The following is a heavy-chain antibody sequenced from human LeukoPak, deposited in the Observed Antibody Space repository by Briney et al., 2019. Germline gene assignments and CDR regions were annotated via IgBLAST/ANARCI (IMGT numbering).Heavy chain of an antibody. D-gene: IGHD1-26*01. CDR2: ISYDGSNK. Sequence: PGGSLRLSCATSGFTFSSYAMHWVRQAPGKGLEWVAVISYDGSNKYYADSVKGRFTISRDNSKNTLYLQMNSLRVEDTAVYYCAREVGIDYWGQGTLVTVSS. J-gene: IGHJ4*02. CDR1: GFTFSSYA. V-gene: IGHV3-30-3*01. CDR3: AREVGIDY.